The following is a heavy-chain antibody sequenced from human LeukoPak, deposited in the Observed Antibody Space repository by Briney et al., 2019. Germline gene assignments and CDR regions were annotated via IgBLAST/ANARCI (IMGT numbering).Heavy chain of an antibody. V-gene: IGHV4-4*07. Sequence: AGTLSLTCTVSGGSISSYFWNWSRQPAGKGLEWVGRVYPSGNTNYNPSVKSRVTISVDRTNQQLSLKVTCLTAARTAIYYCARDERGWYDPPLEYWGQGTLVTVSS. CDR2: VYPSGNT. CDR3: ARDERGWYDPPLEY. CDR1: GGSISSYF. J-gene: IGHJ4*02. D-gene: IGHD6-19*01.